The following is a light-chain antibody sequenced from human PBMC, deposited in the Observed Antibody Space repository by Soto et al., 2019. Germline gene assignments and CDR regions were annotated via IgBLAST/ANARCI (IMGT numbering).Light chain of an antibody. CDR1: RDISVY. V-gene: IGKV1-33*01. CDR3: KQYDNLPPYT. J-gene: IGKJ2*01. Sequence: DIQVTQSPSSLAVSVGDRVTITCQASRDISVYLNWYQQKPGKPPKLLVFDASNLQTGVPSRFSGSGSGTHFTFTINNLQPEDVATYYCKQYDNLPPYTFGQGTKLEIK. CDR2: DAS.